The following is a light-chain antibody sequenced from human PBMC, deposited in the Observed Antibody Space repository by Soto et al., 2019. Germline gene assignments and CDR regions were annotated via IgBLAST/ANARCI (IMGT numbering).Light chain of an antibody. CDR3: QQCSNWPST. J-gene: IGKJ4*01. V-gene: IGKV3-11*01. CDR2: DAS. Sequence: EIVLTQSPATLSLSPGERAALSCRASQSVSSYLAWYQQKPGQAPRLLIYDASKRAPGIPARFTGSGSGTDFTLTISSLEPEDVAVYFCQQCSNWPSTFGRGTKVEI. CDR1: QSVSSY.